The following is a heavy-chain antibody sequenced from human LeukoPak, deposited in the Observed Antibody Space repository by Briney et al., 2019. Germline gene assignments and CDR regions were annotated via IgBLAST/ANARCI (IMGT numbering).Heavy chain of an antibody. J-gene: IGHJ3*02. Sequence: SETLSLTCAVSGGSISSGGYSWSWLRQPPGKGLEWIGYIYHSGSTYYNPSLKSRVTISVDRSKNQFSLKLSSVTAADTAVYYCARDQGYCSSTSCWGDAFDIWGQGTMVTVSS. V-gene: IGHV4-30-2*01. CDR1: GGSISSGGYS. CDR2: IYHSGST. D-gene: IGHD2-2*01. CDR3: ARDQGYCSSTSCWGDAFDI.